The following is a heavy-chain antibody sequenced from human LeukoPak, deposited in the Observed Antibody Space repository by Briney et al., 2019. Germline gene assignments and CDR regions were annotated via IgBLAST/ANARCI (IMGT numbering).Heavy chain of an antibody. V-gene: IGHV4-39*01. J-gene: IGHJ4*02. CDR2: IYYSGST. CDR1: GASISSSTDY. Sequence: SETLSLTCTVSGASISSSTDYWGWIRQPPGKGLEWIANIYYSGSTYYNPSLKSRVTISVDTSKNQFSLKLSSVTAAGTAVYYCARHSLRTYYFDYWGQGTLVTVSS. CDR3: ARHSLRTYYFDY. D-gene: IGHD4-17*01.